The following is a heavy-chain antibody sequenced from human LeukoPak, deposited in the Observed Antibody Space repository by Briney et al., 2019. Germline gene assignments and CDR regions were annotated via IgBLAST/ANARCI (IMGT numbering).Heavy chain of an antibody. J-gene: IGHJ4*02. V-gene: IGHV3-30-3*02. D-gene: IGHD6-13*01. Sequence: GGSLRLSCTVSGLTFSRNAMHWVRQAPGKGLEWVAVISSDGKEKYYADSVKGRFTISRDNSKNTLYLQMNSLRAEDTAVYYCAKDRSSSQYYLDYWGQGTLVTVSS. CDR3: AKDRSSSQYYLDY. CDR1: GLTFSRNA. CDR2: ISSDGKEK.